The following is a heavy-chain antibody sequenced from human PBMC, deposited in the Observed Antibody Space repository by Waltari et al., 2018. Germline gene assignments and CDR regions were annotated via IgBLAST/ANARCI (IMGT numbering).Heavy chain of an antibody. CDR3: AKESGTRGVYSSAFDI. J-gene: IGHJ3*02. Sequence: EVQLVESGGGLVQPGGSLRLSCAASGFTFSSYAMSWVRQAPGKGLEWVSALSGSGGSTDYADSVKGRFTISRDNSKNTLYLQMNSLRAEDTAVYYCAKESGTRGVYSSAFDIWGQGTMVTVSS. CDR1: GFTFSSYA. D-gene: IGHD1-1*01. V-gene: IGHV3-23*04. CDR2: LSGSGGST.